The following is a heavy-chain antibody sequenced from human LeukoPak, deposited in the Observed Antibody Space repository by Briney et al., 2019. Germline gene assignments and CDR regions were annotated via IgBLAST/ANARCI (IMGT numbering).Heavy chain of an antibody. CDR2: IYYSGST. CDR3: ASRTTKGDLGY. V-gene: IGHV4-59*08. J-gene: IGHJ4*02. CDR1: GGSISSYY. D-gene: IGHD1-7*01. Sequence: KPSETLSLTCTVSGGSISSYYWSWIRQPPGKGLEWIGYIYYSGSTNYNPSLKSRVTISVDTSKNQFSLKLSSVTAADTAVYYCASRTTKGDLGYWGQGTLVTVSS.